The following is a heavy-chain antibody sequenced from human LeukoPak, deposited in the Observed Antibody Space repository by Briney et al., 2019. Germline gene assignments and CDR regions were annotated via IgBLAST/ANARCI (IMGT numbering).Heavy chain of an antibody. J-gene: IGHJ6*02. CDR2: ISYDGSNK. CDR1: GFTFSSYA. V-gene: IGHV3-30*04. D-gene: IGHD3-9*01. CDR3: ARDRGYDILTGYWTYYYYGMDV. Sequence: LPGRSLRLSCAASGFTFSSYAMHWVRQAPGKGLEWVAVISYDGSNKYYADSVKGRFTISRDNSKNTLYLQMNGLRAEDTAVYYCARDRGYDILTGYWTYYYYGMDVWGQGTTVTVSS.